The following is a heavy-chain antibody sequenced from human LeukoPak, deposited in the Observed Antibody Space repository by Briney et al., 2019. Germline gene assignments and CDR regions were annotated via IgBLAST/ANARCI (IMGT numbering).Heavy chain of an antibody. CDR3: ARGPTTVIKDAFDI. Sequence: SETLSLTCTVSGGSISSYYWSWIRQPPGKGLEWIGYIYYSGSTNYNPSLKSRVTISVDTSKNQFSLKLSSVTAADTAVYYCARGPTTVIKDAFDIWGQGTMVTVSS. D-gene: IGHD4-23*01. J-gene: IGHJ3*02. V-gene: IGHV4-59*12. CDR2: IYYSGST. CDR1: GGSISSYY.